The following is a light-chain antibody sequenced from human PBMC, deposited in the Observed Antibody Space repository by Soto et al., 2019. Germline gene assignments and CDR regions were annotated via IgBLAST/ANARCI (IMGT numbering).Light chain of an antibody. J-gene: IGKJ1*01. CDR3: QQYNNWWT. V-gene: IGKV3-20*01. CDR2: GAS. Sequence: IGLPQSPGTVSLAPGERATLSCRASRNVRNNYLAWYQHKPGQAPRLPIYGASTRATGIPNRFSGSGSGTDFTLTISSLQSEDFAVYYCQQYNNWWTFGQGTKVDIK. CDR1: RNVRNNY.